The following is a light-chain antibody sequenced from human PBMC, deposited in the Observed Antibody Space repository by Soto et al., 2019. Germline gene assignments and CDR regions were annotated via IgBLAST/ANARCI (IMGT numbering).Light chain of an antibody. Sequence: QSVLTQPPSVSRAPGQRITISCTGSSSNIGAGYDVHWYQQLLGTAPKLLIYGNSNRPSGVPDRFSGSKSGTSASLAITGLQAEDEADYYCQSFDSSLSGVVFGGGTKLTVL. V-gene: IGLV1-40*01. CDR2: GNS. CDR1: SSNIGAGYD. J-gene: IGLJ2*01. CDR3: QSFDSSLSGVV.